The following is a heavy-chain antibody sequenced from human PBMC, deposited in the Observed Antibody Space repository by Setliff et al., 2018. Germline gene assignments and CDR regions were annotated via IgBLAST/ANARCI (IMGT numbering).Heavy chain of an antibody. D-gene: IGHD3-3*01. CDR3: ARVSGSLYVDV. CDR2: MYYGGGGST. CDR1: DGSLSTYY. V-gene: IGHV4-59*04. Sequence: SETLSLTCTVSDGSLSTYYWSWIRQPPGKGLEWIGSMYYGGGGSTYYNASLKSRVTISVDTSKNQFSLRLQSVTAADTAVYYCARVSGSLYVDVWGKGTTVTVSS. J-gene: IGHJ6*03.